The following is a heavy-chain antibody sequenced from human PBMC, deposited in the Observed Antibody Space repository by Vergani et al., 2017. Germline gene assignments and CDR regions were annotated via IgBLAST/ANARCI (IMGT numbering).Heavy chain of an antibody. J-gene: IGHJ4*02. V-gene: IGHV3-11*01. D-gene: IGHD2-2*01. CDR3: ESPTALGYCSSTSGPLRD. CDR1: GFTFSDYY. CDR2: ISSSGSTI. Sequence: QVQLVESGGGLVKPGGSLRLSCAASGFTFSDYYMSWIRQAPGKGLEWVSYISSSGSTIYYADSVKGRFTISRDNAKNSLYLQMNSLRAEDTAVYYCESPTALGYCSSTSGPLRDWGQGTLVTVSS.